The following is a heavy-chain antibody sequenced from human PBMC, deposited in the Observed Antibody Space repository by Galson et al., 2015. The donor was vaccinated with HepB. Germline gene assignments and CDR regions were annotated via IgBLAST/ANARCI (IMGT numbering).Heavy chain of an antibody. V-gene: IGHV1-8*01. CDR1: GYTFTSYD. D-gene: IGHD2-2*01. CDR3: AREGECSSTSCYRGWFDP. Sequence: SVKVSCKASGYTFTSYDINWVRQATGQGLEWMGWMNPNSGNTGYAQKFQGRVTMTRNTSISTAYMELSSLRSEDTAVYYCAREGECSSTSCYRGWFDPWGQGTLVTVSS. CDR2: MNPNSGNT. J-gene: IGHJ5*02.